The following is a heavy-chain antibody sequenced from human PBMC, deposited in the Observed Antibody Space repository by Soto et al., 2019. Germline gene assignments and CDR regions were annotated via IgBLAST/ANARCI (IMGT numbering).Heavy chain of an antibody. CDR1: GFTFSSYG. J-gene: IGHJ4*02. CDR3: AKDLGAKVGASDY. Sequence: GGSLRLSCAASGFTFSSYGMHWVRPAPGKGLEWVAVISYDGSNKYYADSVKGRFTISRDNSKNTLYLQMNSLRAEDTAVYYCAKDLGAKVGASDYWGQGTLVTVSS. V-gene: IGHV3-30*18. D-gene: IGHD1-26*01. CDR2: ISYDGSNK.